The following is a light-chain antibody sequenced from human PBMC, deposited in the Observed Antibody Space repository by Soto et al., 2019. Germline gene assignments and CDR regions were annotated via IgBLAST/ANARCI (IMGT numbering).Light chain of an antibody. V-gene: IGLV4-69*01. J-gene: IGLJ2*01. CDR2: LDSDGSH. CDR3: QTWGTGSHVV. Sequence: QLVLTQSPSASASLGASVKLTCTLSSGHSSYAIAWHQQQPEKGPRYLMKLDSDGSHTKGDAIPDRFSGSSSGAERSLTISSLQSEDEADYYCQTWGTGSHVVFGGGTKLTVL. CDR1: SGHSSYA.